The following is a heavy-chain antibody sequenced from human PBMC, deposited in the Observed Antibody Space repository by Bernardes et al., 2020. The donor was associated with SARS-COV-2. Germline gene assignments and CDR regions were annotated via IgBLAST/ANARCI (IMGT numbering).Heavy chain of an antibody. CDR1: GYTFTGYY. Sequence: ASVKVSCKASGYTFTGYYMHWVRQAPGQGLEWMGWINPNSGGTNYAQKFQGRVTMTRDTSISTAYMELSRLRSDDTAVYYCARDQSTGSRGWFDPWGQGTLVTVSS. V-gene: IGHV1-2*02. D-gene: IGHD1-1*01. CDR2: INPNSGGT. J-gene: IGHJ5*02. CDR3: ARDQSTGSRGWFDP.